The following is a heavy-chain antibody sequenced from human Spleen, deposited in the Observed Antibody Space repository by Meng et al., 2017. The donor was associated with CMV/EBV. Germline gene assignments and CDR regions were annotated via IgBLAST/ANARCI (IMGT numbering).Heavy chain of an antibody. V-gene: IGHV1-69*02. CDR3: AALPNSWFDP. CDR1: ADTFRSYT. Sequence: SCKASADTFRSYTITWVRRAPGQGLEWMGGIIPMLRIANYAQKFQGRITITANTSTSTVYMELSSLRSDDTAVYYCAALPNSWFDPWGQGTLVTVSS. J-gene: IGHJ5*02. CDR2: IIPMLRIA.